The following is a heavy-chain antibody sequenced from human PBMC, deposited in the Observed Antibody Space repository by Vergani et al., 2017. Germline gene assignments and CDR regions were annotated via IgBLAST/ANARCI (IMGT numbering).Heavy chain of an antibody. J-gene: IGHJ6*02. V-gene: IGHV4-61*02. CDR3: ARELSYYYGSGSDDYNPYYYEGMDV. CDR1: GGSIKTGAYY. D-gene: IGHD3-10*01. Sequence: QVQLQESGPRLVRPSQTLSLTCTVSGGSIKTGAYYWSWIRQPAGKGLEWIGRVNTSGMTNYNPSLKSRVTILVDRSKSQLSLKLTSVTAGDTAVYFCARELSYYYGSGSDDYNPYYYEGMDVWGPGTTVTVSS. CDR2: VNTSGMT.